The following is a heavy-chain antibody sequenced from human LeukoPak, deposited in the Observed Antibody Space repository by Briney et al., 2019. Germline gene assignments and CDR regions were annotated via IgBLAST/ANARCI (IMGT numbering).Heavy chain of an antibody. CDR2: IYYSGST. V-gene: IGHV4-31*03. CDR3: ARAKYDSSGYDYFDY. D-gene: IGHD3-22*01. J-gene: IGHJ4*02. CDR1: GGPISSGGYY. Sequence: TPSETLSLTCTVSGGPISSGGYYWSWIRQHPGKGLEWIGYIYYSGSTYYNPSLKSRVTISVDTSKNQFSLKLSFVTAADTAVYYCARAKYDSSGYDYFDYWGQGTLVTVSS.